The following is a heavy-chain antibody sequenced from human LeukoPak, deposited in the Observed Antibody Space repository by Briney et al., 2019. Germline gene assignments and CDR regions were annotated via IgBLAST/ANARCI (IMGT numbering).Heavy chain of an antibody. CDR3: AKDGDFWSGYYIGRLRPQYYFDY. D-gene: IGHD3-3*01. V-gene: IGHV3-9*01. J-gene: IGHJ4*02. CDR2: ISWNSGSI. Sequence: GGSLRLSCAASGFTFDDYAMHWVRLAPGKGLEWVSGISWNSGSIGYADSVKGRFTISRDNAKNSLYLQMNSLRAEDTALYYCAKDGDFWSGYYIGRLRPQYYFDYWGQGTLVTVSS. CDR1: GFTFDDYA.